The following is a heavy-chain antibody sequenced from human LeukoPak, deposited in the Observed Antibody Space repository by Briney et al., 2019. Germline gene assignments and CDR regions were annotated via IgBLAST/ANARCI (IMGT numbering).Heavy chain of an antibody. Sequence: PSGALSLTCTVSGGSISSYYWSWIRQPPGKGLEWIGYIYYSGSTKYNPSLKSRVTISVDTSKNQLSLKLSSVTAADTAVYYCATCSGGSCFTFDIWGQGTMVTVSS. D-gene: IGHD2-15*01. V-gene: IGHV4-59*01. CDR3: ATCSGGSCFTFDI. CDR1: GGSISSYY. J-gene: IGHJ3*02. CDR2: IYYSGST.